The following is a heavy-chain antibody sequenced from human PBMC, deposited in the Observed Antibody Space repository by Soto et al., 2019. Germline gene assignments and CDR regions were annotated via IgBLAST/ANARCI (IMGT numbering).Heavy chain of an antibody. CDR1: GYTFTSYA. CDR3: ARNGAPTIFGVVSYNYFDY. D-gene: IGHD3-3*01. J-gene: IGHJ4*02. V-gene: IGHV1-3*01. CDR2: INAGNGNT. Sequence: ASVKVSCKASGYTFTSYAMHWVRQAPGQRLEWMGWINAGNGNTKYSQKFQGRVTITRDTSASTAYMELSSLRSEDTAVYYCARNGAPTIFGVVSYNYFDYWGQGTLVTVSS.